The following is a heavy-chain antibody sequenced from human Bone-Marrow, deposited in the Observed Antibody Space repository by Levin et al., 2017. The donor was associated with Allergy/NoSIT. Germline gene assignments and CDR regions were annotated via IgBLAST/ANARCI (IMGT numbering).Heavy chain of an antibody. V-gene: IGHV4-59*01. Sequence: PSETLSLTCTVSGGSINDYYWSWIRQPPGKGLEWIGYIFYSGSTNYNPSLKSRLTISADMSKRQFSLRLSSMTAADTAVYYCARVTMGWFDPWGQGTLVTVSS. CDR2: IFYSGST. D-gene: IGHD1-1*01. J-gene: IGHJ5*02. CDR1: GGSINDYY. CDR3: ARVTMGWFDP.